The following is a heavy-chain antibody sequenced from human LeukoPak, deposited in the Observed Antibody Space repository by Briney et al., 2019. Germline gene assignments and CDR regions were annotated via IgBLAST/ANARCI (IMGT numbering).Heavy chain of an antibody. CDR1: GGTFSSYA. V-gene: IGHV1-69*06. CDR2: IIPIFGTA. Sequence: SVKVSCEASGGTFSSYAISWVRQAPGQGLEWMGGIIPIFGTANYAQKFQGRVTITADKSTSTAYMELSSLRSEDTAVYYCARGFATYYYHSSGYYAFDIWGQGTMVTVSS. D-gene: IGHD3-22*01. CDR3: ARGFATYYYHSSGYYAFDI. J-gene: IGHJ3*02.